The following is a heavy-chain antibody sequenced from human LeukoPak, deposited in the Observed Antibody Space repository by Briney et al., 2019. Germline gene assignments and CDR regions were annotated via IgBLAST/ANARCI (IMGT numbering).Heavy chain of an antibody. V-gene: IGHV3-66*01. Sequence: GGSLRLSCAASGFTVSSSHMSWVRQAPGKGLEWVSIISSAGTTYYADSVKGRFTISRDNSKNTVYLQVNSLRDEDTAVYYCARDLEAANTYYFDYWGQGTMVTVSS. CDR2: ISSAGTT. CDR1: GFTVSSSH. J-gene: IGHJ4*02. CDR3: ARDLEAANTYYFDY. D-gene: IGHD6-13*01.